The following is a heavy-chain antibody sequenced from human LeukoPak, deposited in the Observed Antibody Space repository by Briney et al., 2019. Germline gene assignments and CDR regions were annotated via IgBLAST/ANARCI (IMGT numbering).Heavy chain of an antibody. CDR2: INHSGST. D-gene: IGHD5-12*01. CDR3: ARTATIKPAESGHGRLSP. CDR1: GGSFSGYY. V-gene: IGHV4-34*01. Sequence: PSETLSLTCAVYGGSFSGYYWSWIRQPPGKGLEWIGEINHSGSTNYNPSLKSRVTISVDTSKNQFSLKLSSVTAADTAVYYCARTATIKPAESGHGRLSPWGQGTLVTVSS. J-gene: IGHJ5*02.